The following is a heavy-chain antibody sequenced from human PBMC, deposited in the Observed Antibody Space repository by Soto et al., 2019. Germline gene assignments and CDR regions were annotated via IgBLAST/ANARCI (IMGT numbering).Heavy chain of an antibody. Sequence: PGGSLRLSCAASGFTFSSYSMNWVRQAPGKGLEWVSSISSSSSYIYYADSVKGRFTISRDNAKNSLYLQMNSLRAEDTAVYYCARAGGGYSGYDGRGSDYWGQGTLVTVSS. CDR1: GFTFSSYS. CDR3: ARAGGGYSGYDGRGSDY. CDR2: ISSSSSYI. J-gene: IGHJ4*02. D-gene: IGHD5-12*01. V-gene: IGHV3-21*01.